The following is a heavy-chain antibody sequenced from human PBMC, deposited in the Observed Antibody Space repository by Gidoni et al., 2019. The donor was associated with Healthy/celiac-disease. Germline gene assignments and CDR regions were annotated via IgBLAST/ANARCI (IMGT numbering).Heavy chain of an antibody. V-gene: IGHV4-34*01. CDR2: INHSGST. D-gene: IGHD3-3*01. J-gene: IGHJ4*02. CDR3: ATYDCWSGYWERKYYFDY. CDR1: GGSFSGYY. Sequence: QVQLQQWGAGLLKPSEPLSLTCAVYGGSFSGYYWSWIRQPPGKGLEWIGEINHSGSTNYNPSLKSRVTISVDTSKNQFSLKLSSVTAADTAVYYCATYDCWSGYWERKYYFDYWGQGTLVTVSS.